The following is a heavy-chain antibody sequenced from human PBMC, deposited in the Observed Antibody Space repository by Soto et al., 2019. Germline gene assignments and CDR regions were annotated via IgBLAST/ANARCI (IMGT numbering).Heavy chain of an antibody. CDR1: GDSVSSNSAA. Sequence: PSHTLSLTCAISGDSVSSNSAAWNLIRQSPSRGLEWLGRTYYRSKWHSEYAVSVKSRISIKPDTSKNQFSLQLNSVTPEDTAMYYCARVVGSSEHDYWGEGTLVTVSS. V-gene: IGHV6-1*01. CDR2: TYYRSKWHS. D-gene: IGHD6-13*01. J-gene: IGHJ4*02. CDR3: ARVVGSSEHDY.